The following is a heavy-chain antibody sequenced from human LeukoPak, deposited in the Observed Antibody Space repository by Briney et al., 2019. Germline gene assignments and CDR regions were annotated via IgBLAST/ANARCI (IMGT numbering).Heavy chain of an antibody. CDR2: IIPIFGTA. V-gene: IGHV1-69*13. D-gene: IGHD5-12*01. CDR3: GLVRRLRPKLLDYYYYGMDV. Sequence: GASVKVSCKASGGTFSSYAISWVRQAPGQGLEWMGGIIPIFGTANYAQKFQGRVTITADESTSTAYMELSSLRSEDTAVYYCGLVRRLRPKLLDYYYYGMDVWGQGTTVTVSS. CDR1: GGTFSSYA. J-gene: IGHJ6*02.